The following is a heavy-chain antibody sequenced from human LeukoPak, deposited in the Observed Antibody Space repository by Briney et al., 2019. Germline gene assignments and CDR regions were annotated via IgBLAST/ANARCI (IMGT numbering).Heavy chain of an antibody. V-gene: IGHV4-59*01. CDR3: ARDGGASRDGYNAAFDI. Sequence: SETLSLTCTVSGGSISSYYWSSIRQPPGKGLEWIGYIYYSGSTNYNPSLKSRVTISVDTSKNQFSLKLSSVTAADTAVYYCARDGGASRDGYNAAFDIWGQGTMVTVSS. D-gene: IGHD5-24*01. CDR1: GGSISSYY. CDR2: IYYSGST. J-gene: IGHJ3*02.